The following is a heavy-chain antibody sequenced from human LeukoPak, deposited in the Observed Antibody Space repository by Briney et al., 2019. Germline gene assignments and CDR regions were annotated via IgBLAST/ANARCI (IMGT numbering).Heavy chain of an antibody. V-gene: IGHV3-30*03. CDR2: ISYDVSNK. CDR3: ARDISDDY. D-gene: IGHD1-26*01. Sequence: SGGSLRLSCAASGFTFSSYSMNWVRQAPGKGLEWVALISYDVSNKYYVDSVKGRFTISRDNAKNSLYLQMNSLRAEDTAVYYCARDISDDYWGQGTLVTVSS. J-gene: IGHJ4*02. CDR1: GFTFSSYS.